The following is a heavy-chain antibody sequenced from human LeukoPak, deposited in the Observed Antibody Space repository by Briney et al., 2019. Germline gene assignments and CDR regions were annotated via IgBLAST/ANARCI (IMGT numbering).Heavy chain of an antibody. Sequence: RSLRLSCAASGFTFSSYGMHWVRQPPGKGLEWVAVISYAGSNKYYADSVKGRFTISRDNSKNTLYLQMNSLRAEDTAVYFCAKDRGAAASYFDYWGQGTLVTVSS. J-gene: IGHJ4*02. D-gene: IGHD6-13*01. CDR2: ISYAGSNK. CDR1: GFTFSSYG. V-gene: IGHV3-30*18. CDR3: AKDRGAAASYFDY.